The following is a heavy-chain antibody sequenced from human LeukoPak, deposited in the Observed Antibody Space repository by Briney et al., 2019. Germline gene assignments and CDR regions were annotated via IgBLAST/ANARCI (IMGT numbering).Heavy chain of an antibody. V-gene: IGHV3-21*01. CDR1: GFTFSSYS. CDR3: ARSGGYDSGGSSYYYYMDV. J-gene: IGHJ6*03. CDR2: ISSSSSYI. Sequence: GGSLRLSCAASGFTFSSYSMNWIRQAPGKGLEWVSSISSSSSYIYYADSVKGRFTISRDNAKNSLYLQMNSLRAEDTAVYYCARSGGYDSGGSSYYYYMDVWGKGTTVTVSS. D-gene: IGHD5-12*01.